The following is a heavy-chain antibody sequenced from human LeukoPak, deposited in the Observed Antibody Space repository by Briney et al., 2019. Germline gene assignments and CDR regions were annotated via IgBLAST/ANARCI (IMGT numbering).Heavy chain of an antibody. D-gene: IGHD6-19*01. CDR2: ISGSTGRT. J-gene: IGHJ4*02. CDR3: ARGDSSGWYFDY. V-gene: IGHV3-23*01. Sequence: PGGSLRLSCAASGFTFSSYEMNWVRQAPGKGLEWASAISGSTGRTYYADSVKGRFTISRDNPKNTLYLQMNNLRAEDTAVYYCARGDSSGWYFDYWAREPWSPSPQ. CDR1: GFTFSSYE.